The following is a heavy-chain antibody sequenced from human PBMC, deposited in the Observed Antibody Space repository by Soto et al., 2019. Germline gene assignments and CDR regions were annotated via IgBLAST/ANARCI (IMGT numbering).Heavy chain of an antibody. CDR2: IYSGGST. D-gene: IGHD3-3*01. CDR3: ARTQPTYYDFWSGYYAYYFDY. V-gene: IGHV3-66*01. J-gene: IGHJ4*02. Sequence: GGSLRLSCAASGFTVSSNCMSWVRQAPGKGLEWVSVIYSGGSTYYADSVKGRFTISRDNSKNTLYLQMNSLRAEDTAVYYCARTQPTYYDFWSGYYAYYFDYWGQGTLVTVSS. CDR1: GFTVSSNC.